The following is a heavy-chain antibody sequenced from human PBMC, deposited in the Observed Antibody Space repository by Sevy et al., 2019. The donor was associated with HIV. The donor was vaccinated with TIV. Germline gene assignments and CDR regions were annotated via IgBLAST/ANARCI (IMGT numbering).Heavy chain of an antibody. Sequence: GGSLRLSCAASGFIYSNYWMSWVRQAPGKGPEWVANINQDGTETDYVDSVKGRFTISRDNAKNSLYLQMNSLRAEDTAVYYCARISSSSTSCWGQGTLVTVSS. CDR1: GFIYSNYW. J-gene: IGHJ4*02. CDR3: ARISSSSTSC. CDR2: INQDGTET. D-gene: IGHD2-2*01. V-gene: IGHV3-7*01.